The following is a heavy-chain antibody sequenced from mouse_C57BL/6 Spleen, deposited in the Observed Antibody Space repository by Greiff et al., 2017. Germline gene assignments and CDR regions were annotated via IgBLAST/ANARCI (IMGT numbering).Heavy chain of an antibody. CDR2: IYPSDSET. CDR1: GYTFTSYW. J-gene: IGHJ2*01. V-gene: IGHV1-61*01. CDR3: ARAYSNFYFDY. D-gene: IGHD2-5*01. Sequence: QVQLQQPGAELVRPGSSVKLSCKASGYTFTSYWMDWVKQRPGQGLEWIGNIYPSDSETHYNQKFKDKATLTVDKSSSTAYMPLSSLTSEDSAVYYCARAYSNFYFDYWGQGTTLTVSS.